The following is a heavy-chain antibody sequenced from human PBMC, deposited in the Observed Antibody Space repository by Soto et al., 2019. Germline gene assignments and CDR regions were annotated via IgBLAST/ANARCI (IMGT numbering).Heavy chain of an antibody. CDR1: GGSFSGYY. D-gene: IGHD3-22*01. V-gene: IGHV4-34*01. CDR2: INHSGST. CDR3: ARGTPDYYDSSGYYYYYGMDV. Sequence: SETLSLTCAVYGGSFSGYYWSWIRQPPGKGLEWIGEINHSGSTNYNPSLKSRVTISVDTSKNQFSLKLGSVTAADTAVYYCARGTPDYYDSSGYYYYYGMDVWGQGTTGTVS. J-gene: IGHJ6*02.